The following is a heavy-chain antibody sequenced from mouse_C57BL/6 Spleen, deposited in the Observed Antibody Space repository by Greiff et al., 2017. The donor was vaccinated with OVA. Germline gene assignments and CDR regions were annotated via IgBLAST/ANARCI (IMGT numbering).Heavy chain of an antibody. V-gene: IGHV1-82*01. Sequence: VQLQQSGPELVKPWASVKISCKASGYAFSSSWMNWVKQRPGKGLEWIGRIYPGDGDTNYNGKFKGKATLTADKSSSTAYMQLSSLTSEDSAVYFCANLYPMDYWGQGTSVTVSS. CDR1: GYAFSSSW. J-gene: IGHJ4*01. CDR3: ANLYPMDY. D-gene: IGHD1-1*01. CDR2: IYPGDGDT.